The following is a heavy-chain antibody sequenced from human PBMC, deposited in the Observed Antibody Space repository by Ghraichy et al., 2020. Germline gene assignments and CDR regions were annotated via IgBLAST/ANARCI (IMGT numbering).Heavy chain of an antibody. CDR3: AKDRNYYDSSGYYVFDY. CDR1: GFTFSSYA. D-gene: IGHD3-22*01. J-gene: IGHJ4*02. Sequence: GESLNISCAASGFTFSSYAMSWVRQAPGKGLEWVSAISGSGGSTYYADSVKGRFTISRDNSKNTLYLQMNSLRAEDTAVYYCAKDRNYYDSSGYYVFDYWGQGTLVTVSS. CDR2: ISGSGGST. V-gene: IGHV3-23*01.